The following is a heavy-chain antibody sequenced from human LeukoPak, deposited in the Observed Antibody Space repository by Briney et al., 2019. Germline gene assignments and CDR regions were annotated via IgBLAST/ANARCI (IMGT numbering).Heavy chain of an antibody. V-gene: IGHV4-59*06. Sequence: SETLSLTCTVSGGSISSYYWSWIRQPPGKGLEWIGYIYYSGSAYYNPSLKSRVTISVDTSKDQFSLNLSSVTAADTAVYYCARSSGWPNYFDYWGQGTLVTVSS. CDR3: ARSSGWPNYFDY. CDR2: IYYSGSA. D-gene: IGHD6-19*01. J-gene: IGHJ4*02. CDR1: GGSISSYY.